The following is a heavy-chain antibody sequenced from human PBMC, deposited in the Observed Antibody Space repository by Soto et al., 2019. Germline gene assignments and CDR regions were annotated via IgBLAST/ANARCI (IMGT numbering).Heavy chain of an antibody. CDR1: GFTFSSYG. CDR2: ISYDGSNK. CDR3: ATDPAAAGTGLFDY. J-gene: IGHJ4*02. Sequence: QVQLVESGGGVVQPGRSLRLSCAASGFTFSSYGMHWVRQAPGKGLEWVAVISYDGSNKYYADSVKGRFTISRDNSKNTMYLPMNSLRAGDTAVYDCATDPAAAGTGLFDYWGRGTLVTVFS. D-gene: IGHD6-13*01. V-gene: IGHV3-30*03.